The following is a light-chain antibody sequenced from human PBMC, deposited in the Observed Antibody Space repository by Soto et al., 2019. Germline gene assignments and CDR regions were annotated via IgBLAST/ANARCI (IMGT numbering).Light chain of an antibody. CDR2: GAS. Sequence: DIQMTQSPSSLSASVGDRVTINCRASLTIGDSLSWFQQKAGKPPTLLIYGASALQSGVPARFSGSESGTDFTLTSSNMQREDFATYYCLQTYNLPRTFGQGTNVEFK. CDR3: LQTYNLPRT. V-gene: IGKV1-39*01. J-gene: IGKJ1*01. CDR1: LTIGDS.